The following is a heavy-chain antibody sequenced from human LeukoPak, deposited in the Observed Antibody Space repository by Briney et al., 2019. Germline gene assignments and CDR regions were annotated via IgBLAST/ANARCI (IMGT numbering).Heavy chain of an antibody. Sequence: GGSLRLSCAASGFTFSDYYMSWIRQAPGKGLEWVSYISSSGSTIYYADSVKGRFTISRDNSKNTLYLQMNSLRAEDTAVYYCARGAIPYYGSGSYYHRRSYYYYYYMDVWGKGTTVTISS. CDR3: ARGAIPYYGSGSYYHRRSYYYYYYMDV. D-gene: IGHD3-10*01. V-gene: IGHV3-11*04. CDR2: ISSSGSTI. CDR1: GFTFSDYY. J-gene: IGHJ6*03.